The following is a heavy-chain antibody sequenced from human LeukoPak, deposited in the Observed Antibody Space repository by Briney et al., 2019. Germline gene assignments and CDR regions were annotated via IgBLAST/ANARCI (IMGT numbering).Heavy chain of an antibody. Sequence: GGSLRLSCAASDFSVTDNYMSWVRQPPGKGLEWVSVIYSGGSTYYADSVKGRFTISRDNSKNTLYLQMNSLRAEDTAVYYCAKDYTYAVDNWGQGSLVTVSS. CDR3: AKDYTYAVDN. CDR2: IYSGGST. J-gene: IGHJ4*02. V-gene: IGHV3-53*01. CDR1: DFSVTDNY. D-gene: IGHD5-18*01.